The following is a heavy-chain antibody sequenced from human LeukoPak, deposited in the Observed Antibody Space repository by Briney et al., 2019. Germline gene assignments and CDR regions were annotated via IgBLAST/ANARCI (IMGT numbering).Heavy chain of an antibody. D-gene: IGHD6-19*01. CDR3: ARHMQSCGWSNFDS. V-gene: IGHV5-51*01. CDR1: GCTFSTYW. Sequence: GESLKISCKGSGCTFSTYWIGWVRQMPGKGLEWMGIIHPGDSDTRYSPSFQGQVTISADKSISTAYLQWSSLKASDTAMYYCARHMQSCGWSNFDSWGQGTLVTVSS. J-gene: IGHJ4*02. CDR2: IHPGDSDT.